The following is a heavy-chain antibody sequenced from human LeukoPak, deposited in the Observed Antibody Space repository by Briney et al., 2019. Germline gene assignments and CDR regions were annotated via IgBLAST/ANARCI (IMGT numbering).Heavy chain of an antibody. Sequence: GGSLRLSCAASGFTFSSYAMHWVRQAPGKGLEWVAVISYDGSNKYYADSVKGRFTISRDNSKNTLYLQMNSLRAEDTAVYYCAREYHCSSTSCYSPAAAAFDYWGQGTLVTVSS. D-gene: IGHD2-2*02. CDR2: ISYDGSNK. V-gene: IGHV3-30-3*01. CDR1: GFTFSSYA. CDR3: AREYHCSSTSCYSPAAAAFDY. J-gene: IGHJ4*02.